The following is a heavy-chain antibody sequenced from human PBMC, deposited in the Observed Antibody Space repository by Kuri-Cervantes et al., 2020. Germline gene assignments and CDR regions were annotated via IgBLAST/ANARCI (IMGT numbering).Heavy chain of an antibody. V-gene: IGHV3-66*01. D-gene: IGHD3-16*02. Sequence: GGSLRLSCAASGFTFSSYSMNWVRQAPGKGLEWVSVIYSGGSTYYADSVKGRFTISRDNSKNTLHLQMNSLRAEDTAVYYCARGGELDDYVWGSYLLAGLRGGDRNDYYGMDVWGQGTTVTVSS. CDR1: GFTFSSYS. CDR2: IYSGGST. J-gene: IGHJ6*02. CDR3: ARGGELDDYVWGSYLLAGLRGGDRNDYYGMDV.